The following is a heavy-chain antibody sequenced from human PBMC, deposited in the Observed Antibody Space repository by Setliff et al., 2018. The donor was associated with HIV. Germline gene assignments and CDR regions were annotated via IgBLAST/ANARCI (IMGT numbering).Heavy chain of an antibody. D-gene: IGHD1-1*01. CDR2: IYPGDTDT. Sequence: PGESLKISCQASGYTFTNYWIGWVRQMPGRGLEWMGIIYPGDTDTRYSPAFHGQVTISADKFINTAYLQWTSLKASDTAMYYCARPSIDNWFHDAFDIWGQGTMVTVSS. J-gene: IGHJ3*02. CDR1: GYTFTNYW. V-gene: IGHV5-51*01. CDR3: ARPSIDNWFHDAFDI.